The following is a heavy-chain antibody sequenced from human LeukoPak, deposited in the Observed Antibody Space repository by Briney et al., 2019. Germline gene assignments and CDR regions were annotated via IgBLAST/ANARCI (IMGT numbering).Heavy chain of an antibody. Sequence: PGRSLRLSCAASGFTFSSYWMHWVRQAPGKGLMWVSRINSDGSNTSYADSVKGRFTISRDNAKNTLYLQMNSLRAEDTAVYHCTRGSGRYMDVWGKGTTVTVSS. D-gene: IGHD1-14*01. J-gene: IGHJ6*03. V-gene: IGHV3-74*01. CDR1: GFTFSSYW. CDR3: TRGSGRYMDV. CDR2: INSDGSNT.